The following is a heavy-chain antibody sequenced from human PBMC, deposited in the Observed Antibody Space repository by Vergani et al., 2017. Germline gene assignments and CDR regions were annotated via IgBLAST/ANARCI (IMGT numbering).Heavy chain of an antibody. D-gene: IGHD4-17*01. Sequence: QVQLVESGGGVVQPGRSLRLSCAASGFTFSSYGMHWVRQAPGKGLEWVAVIWYDGSNKYYADSVKGRFTISRDNSKNTLYLQMNSLRAEDTAVYYCARISDYSRNFDYWGQGTLVTVSS. J-gene: IGHJ4*02. V-gene: IGHV3-33*01. CDR3: ARISDYSRNFDY. CDR1: GFTFSSYG. CDR2: IWYDGSNK.